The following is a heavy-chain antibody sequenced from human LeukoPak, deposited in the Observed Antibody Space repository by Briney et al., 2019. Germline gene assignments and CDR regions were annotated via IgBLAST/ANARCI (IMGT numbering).Heavy chain of an antibody. CDR1: GGSISSGGYY. CDR3: ARDDDYYDSSGFDP. V-gene: IGHV4-31*03. J-gene: IGHJ5*02. Sequence: SETLSLTCTVSGGSISSGGYYWSWIRQHPGKGLEWIGYIYYSGSTYYNPSLKSRVTISVDTSKNQFSLKLSSVTAADTAVYYCARDDDYYDSSGFDPWGQGTLVTVPS. CDR2: IYYSGST. D-gene: IGHD3-22*01.